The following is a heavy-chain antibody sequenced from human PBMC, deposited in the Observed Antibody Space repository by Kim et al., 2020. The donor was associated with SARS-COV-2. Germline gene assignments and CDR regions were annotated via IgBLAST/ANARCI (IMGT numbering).Heavy chain of an antibody. D-gene: IGHD3-10*01. J-gene: IGHJ4*02. CDR3: ARESWGFGRNYPYYFDY. Sequence: VKGRFTISRDNAKNSLYLQMNSLRDEDTAVYYCARESWGFGRNYPYYFDYWGQGTLVTVSS. V-gene: IGHV3-48*02.